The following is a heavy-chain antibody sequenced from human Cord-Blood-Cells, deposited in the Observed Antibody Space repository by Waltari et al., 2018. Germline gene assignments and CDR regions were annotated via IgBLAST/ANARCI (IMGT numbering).Heavy chain of an antibody. J-gene: IGHJ3*02. CDR2: ISYDGSNK. V-gene: IGHV3-30-3*01. CDR1: GFPFSSHP. Sequence: QVQLVESGGGVVQPGRSLRLSCAASGFPFSSHPMHWVRQAPGKGLEWVAVISYDGSNKYYADSVKGRFTISRDNSKNTLYLQMNSLRAEDTAVYYCARGIAAAPNDAFDIWGQGTMVTVSS. D-gene: IGHD6-13*01. CDR3: ARGIAAAPNDAFDI.